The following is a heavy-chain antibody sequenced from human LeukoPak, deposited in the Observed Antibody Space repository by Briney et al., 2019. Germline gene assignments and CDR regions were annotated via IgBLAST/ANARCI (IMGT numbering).Heavy chain of an antibody. V-gene: IGHV3-11*01. J-gene: IGHJ4*01. Sequence: GGSLRLSCAVSGFPLSDSYMSWIRQAPGRGLEWVSYISSSGDIIYYADSLKGRFTISRDNAKNSLYLQMNSLRVEDTAVYYCTRDRWGKYYFDYWGRGILVTVSS. CDR2: ISSSGDII. CDR1: GFPLSDSY. D-gene: IGHD4-23*01. CDR3: TRDRWGKYYFDY.